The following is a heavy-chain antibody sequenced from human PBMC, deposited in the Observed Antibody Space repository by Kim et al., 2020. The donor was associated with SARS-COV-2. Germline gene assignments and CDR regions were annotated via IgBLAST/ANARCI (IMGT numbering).Heavy chain of an antibody. CDR1: GFTFSSYG. D-gene: IGHD3-10*01. Sequence: GGSLRLSCAASGFTFSSYGMHWVRQAPGKGLEWVAVISYDGSNKYYADSVKGRFTISRDNSKNTLYLQMNSLRAEYTAVYYCAKDHDPFYYGSGVLGYWGQGTLVTVSS. J-gene: IGHJ4*02. CDR2: ISYDGSNK. CDR3: AKDHDPFYYGSGVLGY. V-gene: IGHV3-30*18.